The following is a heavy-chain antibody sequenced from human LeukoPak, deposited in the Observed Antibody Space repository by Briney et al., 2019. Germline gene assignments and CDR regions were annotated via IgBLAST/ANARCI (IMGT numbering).Heavy chain of an antibody. CDR1: GYTFTGYY. D-gene: IGHD1-7*01. CDR3: ARDGEYNWNYASNYYYYYMDG. J-gene: IGHJ6*03. V-gene: IGHV1-2*02. CDR2: INPNSGGT. Sequence: ASVKVSCKASGYTFTGYYMHWVRQAPGQGLEWMGWINPNSGGTNYAQKFQGRVTMTRDTSISTAYMELSRLRSDDTAVYYCARDGEYNWNYASNYYYYYMDGWGKGPTVTVSS.